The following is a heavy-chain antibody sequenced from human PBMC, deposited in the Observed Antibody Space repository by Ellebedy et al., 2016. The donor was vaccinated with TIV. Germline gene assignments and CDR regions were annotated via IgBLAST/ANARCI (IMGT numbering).Heavy chain of an antibody. CDR1: GASISSGNYY. D-gene: IGHD4-17*01. Sequence: MPSETLSLTCTVSGASISSGNYYWGWVRQPPGTGLEWVASIYYSGSTYYTPSLKSRATISRDTSKNQFSLRLTSVTAADTAVYFCARVTVNTAFDYWGQGTLVTVSS. V-gene: IGHV4-39*07. J-gene: IGHJ4*02. CDR2: IYYSGST. CDR3: ARVTVNTAFDY.